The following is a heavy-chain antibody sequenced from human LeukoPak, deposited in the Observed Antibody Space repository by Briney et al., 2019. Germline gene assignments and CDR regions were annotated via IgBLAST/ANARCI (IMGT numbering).Heavy chain of an antibody. CDR1: GFTFSSYA. CDR3: AKGAGYDYVGGSYRYTGGGAFDI. V-gene: IGHV3-23*01. CDR2: ISGSGGST. Sequence: PGGSLRLSCAASGFTFSSYAMSWVRQAPGKGLEWVSAISGSGGSTYYADSVKGRFTISGDNSKKTLYLQVNSLRAEDTAVYYCAKGAGYDYVGGSYRYTGGGAFDIWGQGTMV. D-gene: IGHD3-16*02. J-gene: IGHJ3*02.